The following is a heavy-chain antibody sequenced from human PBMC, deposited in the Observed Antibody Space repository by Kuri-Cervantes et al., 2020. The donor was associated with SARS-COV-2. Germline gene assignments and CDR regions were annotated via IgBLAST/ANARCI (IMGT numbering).Heavy chain of an antibody. CDR3: ARGRITIFGVVIPYYYYGMDV. CDR2: IYYSGST. CDR1: GFSLSTSGVG. Sequence: SGPTLVKPTQTLTLTCTFSGFSLSTSGVGVGWIRQPPGKGLEWIGSIYYSGSTYYNPSLKSRVTISVDTSKNQFSLKLSSVTAADTAVYYCARGRITIFGVVIPYYYYGMDVWGQGTTVTVSS. D-gene: IGHD3-3*01. V-gene: IGHV4-39*01. J-gene: IGHJ6*02.